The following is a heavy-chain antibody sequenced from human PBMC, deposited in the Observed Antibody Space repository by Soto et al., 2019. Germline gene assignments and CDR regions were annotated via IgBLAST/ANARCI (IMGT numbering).Heavy chain of an antibody. D-gene: IGHD2-2*01. CDR2: INPNSGGT. CDR3: ASVGPRYCSSTSCHQFDY. Sequence: ASVKVSCKASGYTFTGYYMHWLRQAPGQGLEWMGWINPNSGGTNYAQKFQGRVTMTRDTSISTAYMELSRLRSDDTAVYYCASVGPRYCSSTSCHQFDYWGQGTLVTVS. J-gene: IGHJ4*02. V-gene: IGHV1-2*02. CDR1: GYTFTGYY.